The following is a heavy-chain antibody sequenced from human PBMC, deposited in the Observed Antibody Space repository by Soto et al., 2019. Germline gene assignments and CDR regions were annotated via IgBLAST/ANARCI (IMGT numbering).Heavy chain of an antibody. Sequence: ASVKVSCKTSGYTFTSYSIHWVRQAPGHRPEWLGRIHPADGKTIYSQMFQGRVTFTRDISATTGYMELSRLRSDDTAVYYCARDASRPPDYYDSSGYYLPTYYFDYWGQGTLVTVSS. D-gene: IGHD3-22*01. CDR2: IHPADGKT. CDR1: GYTFTSYS. V-gene: IGHV1-3*01. J-gene: IGHJ4*02. CDR3: ARDASRPPDYYDSSGYYLPTYYFDY.